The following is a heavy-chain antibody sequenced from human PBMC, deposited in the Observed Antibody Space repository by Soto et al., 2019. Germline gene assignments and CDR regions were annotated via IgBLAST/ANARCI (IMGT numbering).Heavy chain of an antibody. CDR2: ISGYNGNT. D-gene: IGHD1-26*01. CDR1: GYTFTSYG. J-gene: IGHJ4*02. Sequence: GASVKVSCKASGYTFTSYGISWVRQAPGQGLEWMGWISGYNGNTNYAQKLQDRVTMTTDTSTSTAYMELRSLRSDDTAVYFCARGPPLSGSYPTNFDFWGQGTLVTVSS. CDR3: ARGPPLSGSYPTNFDF. V-gene: IGHV1-18*01.